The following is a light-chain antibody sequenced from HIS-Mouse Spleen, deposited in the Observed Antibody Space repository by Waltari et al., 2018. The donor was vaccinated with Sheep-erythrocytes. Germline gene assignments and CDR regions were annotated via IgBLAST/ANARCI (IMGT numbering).Light chain of an antibody. CDR1: KLGDKY. CDR2: QDS. Sequence: SYELTQPPSVSVSPGQTASITCSADKLGDKYACWYQQTPGQSPVLVIYQDSKRPSGIPERFSGSNSGNTATLTISGTQAMDEADYYCQAWDSSTAVFGGGTKLTVL. V-gene: IGLV3-1*01. CDR3: QAWDSSTAV. J-gene: IGLJ2*01.